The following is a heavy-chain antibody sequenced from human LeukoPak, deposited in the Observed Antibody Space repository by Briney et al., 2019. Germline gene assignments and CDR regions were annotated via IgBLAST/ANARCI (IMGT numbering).Heavy chain of an antibody. CDR3: ARSYPRRDGYNYIR. Sequence: GGSLRLSCAASGFTVSSNYMSWVRQAPGKGLEWVSVIYSGGSTYYADSVKGRITISRHNSKNTLYLQMNSLRAEDTAVYYCARSYPRRDGYNYIRWGQGTLVTVSS. CDR2: IYSGGST. V-gene: IGHV3-53*04. CDR1: GFTVSSNY. J-gene: IGHJ4*02. D-gene: IGHD5-24*01.